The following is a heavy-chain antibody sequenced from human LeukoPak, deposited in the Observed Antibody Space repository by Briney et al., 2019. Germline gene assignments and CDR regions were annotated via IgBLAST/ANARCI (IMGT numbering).Heavy chain of an antibody. D-gene: IGHD4-17*01. CDR3: ARDLVTVTKGFDI. CDR1: DDSFSSHY. J-gene: IGHJ3*02. Sequence: SETLSLTCAVSDDSFSSHYWTWIRQPPGKGLEGIGYISYIGRTNCNPSLKSRVTISIDTSKNQFSLKLTSVTAADTAVYYCARDLVTVTKGFDIWGQGTMVSVSS. V-gene: IGHV4-59*11. CDR2: ISYIGRT.